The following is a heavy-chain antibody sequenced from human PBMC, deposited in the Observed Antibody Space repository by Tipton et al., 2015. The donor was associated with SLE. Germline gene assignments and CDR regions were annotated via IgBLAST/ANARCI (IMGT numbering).Heavy chain of an antibody. V-gene: IGHV4-59*12. D-gene: IGHD6-19*01. CDR3: ARDGYSAGWDGDFDS. J-gene: IGHJ5*01. CDR1: GGSISNYY. Sequence: TLSLTCIVSGGSISNYYWTWIRQPPGKGLEWIGYIFYSGTTNSNPSLESRVTMSVDTSNNQFSLKLTSVTAADSAMYYCARDGYSAGWDGDFDSWGQGTLVTVSS. CDR2: IFYSGTT.